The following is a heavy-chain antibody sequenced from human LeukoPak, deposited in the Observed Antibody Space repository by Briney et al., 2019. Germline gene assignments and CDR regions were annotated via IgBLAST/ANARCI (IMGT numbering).Heavy chain of an antibody. CDR2: INPNSGGT. D-gene: IGHD2-2*01. J-gene: IGHJ4*02. CDR3: ARDGPCGSTSCYALDY. Sequence: ASVKVSCKASGYTFIGYYMHWVRQAPGQGLEWMGWINPNSGGTNYAQKFQGRVTMTRDTSISTAYMELSRLRSDDTAVYYCARDGPCGSTSCYALDYWGQGTLVTVSS. CDR1: GYTFIGYY. V-gene: IGHV1-2*02.